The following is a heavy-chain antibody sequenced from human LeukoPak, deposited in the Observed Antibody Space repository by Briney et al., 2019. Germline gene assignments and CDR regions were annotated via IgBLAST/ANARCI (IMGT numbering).Heavy chain of an antibody. Sequence: GGSLRLSCAASGLTFNSYWMTWVRQAPGKGLEWVANINQDGNDKVYVDSLKGRFAISRDNAKNSLYLQMNSLRAEDTAVYYCARDPYSSVFVAFDVWGQGTMVTVSS. D-gene: IGHD6-13*01. CDR3: ARDPYSSVFVAFDV. CDR2: INQDGNDK. V-gene: IGHV3-7*04. J-gene: IGHJ3*01. CDR1: GLTFNSYW.